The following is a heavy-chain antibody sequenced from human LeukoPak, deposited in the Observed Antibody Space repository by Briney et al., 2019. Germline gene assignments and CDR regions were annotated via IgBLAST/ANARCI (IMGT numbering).Heavy chain of an antibody. CDR3: AGSSGWTGFDY. V-gene: IGHV4-59*08. CDR2: IYYSGST. D-gene: IGHD6-19*01. J-gene: IGHJ4*02. Sequence: PSETLSLTCTVSGGSISSYYWSWIRQPPGQGLEWIGYIYYSGSTNYNPSLKSRVTISVDTSKNQFSLNLSSVTAADTAVYYCAGSSGWTGFDYWGQGTLVTVSS. CDR1: GGSISSYY.